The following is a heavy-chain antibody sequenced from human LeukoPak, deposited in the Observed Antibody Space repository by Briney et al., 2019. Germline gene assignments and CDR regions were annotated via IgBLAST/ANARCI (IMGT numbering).Heavy chain of an antibody. Sequence: GASVKVSCKASGYTFTSYGISWVRQAPGQGLEWMGWMSAYNGNTNYAQKLQGRVTRTTDTSTSTAYMELRSLRSDDTAVYYCARDPPYYDILTGYYAAAAFDIWGQGTMVTVSS. CDR3: ARDPPYYDILTGYYAAAAFDI. CDR2: MSAYNGNT. D-gene: IGHD3-9*01. V-gene: IGHV1-18*01. CDR1: GYTFTSYG. J-gene: IGHJ3*02.